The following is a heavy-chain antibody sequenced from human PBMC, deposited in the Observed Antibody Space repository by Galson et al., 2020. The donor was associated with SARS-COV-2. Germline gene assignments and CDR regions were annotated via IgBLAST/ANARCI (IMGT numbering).Heavy chain of an antibody. CDR2: VYYSGSA. CDR1: GASIGSANYY. D-gene: IGHD2-2*01. CDR3: ARGGLPVSSRGEYFQH. V-gene: IGHV4-39*07. Sequence: SQTLSLTCTVSGASIGSANYYWAWIRQSPGKGLEWIGSVYYSGSAYYNPSLKSRVAISLDTSNNRFSLRLNSVTAADTAIYYCARGGLPVSSRGEYFQHWGQGTLVTVSS. J-gene: IGHJ1*01.